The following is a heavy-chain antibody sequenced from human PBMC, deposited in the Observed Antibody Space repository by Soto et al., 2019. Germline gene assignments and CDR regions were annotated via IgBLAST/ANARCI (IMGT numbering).Heavy chain of an antibody. V-gene: IGHV4-61*01. CDR2: IYYSGST. CDR3: ARVLKGELLWFDP. Sequence: SETLSLTCTFSGFSVSSGSYYLSWIRQPPGKGLEWIGYIYYSGSTNYNPSLKSRVTISVDTSKNQFSLKLSSVTAADTAVYYCARVLKGELLWFDPWGQGTLVTVSS. CDR1: GFSVSSGSYY. J-gene: IGHJ5*02. D-gene: IGHD3-10*01.